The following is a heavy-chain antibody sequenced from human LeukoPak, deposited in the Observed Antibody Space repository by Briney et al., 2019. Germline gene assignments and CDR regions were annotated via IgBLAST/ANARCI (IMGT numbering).Heavy chain of an antibody. CDR1: GFTFDDYA. V-gene: IGHV3-9*01. CDR3: ARDSSTVTFDY. D-gene: IGHD4-17*01. CDR2: ISWNSGSI. J-gene: IGHJ4*02. Sequence: GGSLRLSCAASGFTFDDYAMHWVRQAPGKGLEWVSGISWNSGSIGYADSVKGRFTISRDNAKDSLYLQMNSLRVEDTAVYYCARDSSTVTFDYWGQGTLVTVSS.